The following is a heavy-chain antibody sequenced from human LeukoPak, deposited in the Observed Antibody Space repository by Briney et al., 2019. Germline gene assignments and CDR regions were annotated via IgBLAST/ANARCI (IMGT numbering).Heavy chain of an antibody. D-gene: IGHD3-22*01. Sequence: GASVKVSCKASGGTFSSYAISWVRQAPGQGLEWMGGIIPIFGTANYAQKFQGRVTITADESTSTAYMELSSLRSEDTAVYYCASGPSTYDSSGYYYDEVYFDYWGQGTLVTISS. J-gene: IGHJ4*02. CDR1: GGTFSSYA. CDR3: ASGPSTYDSSGYYYDEVYFDY. V-gene: IGHV1-69*13. CDR2: IIPIFGTA.